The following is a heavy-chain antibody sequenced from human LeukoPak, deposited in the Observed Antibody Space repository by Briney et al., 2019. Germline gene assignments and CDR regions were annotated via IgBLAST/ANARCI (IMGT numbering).Heavy chain of an antibody. CDR2: IYYDAGA. J-gene: IGHJ4*02. Sequence: SETLSLTCTVSGGSVSATNHYWSWLRQHPGKGPEWIAYIYYDAGAYYNPSLESRVTISLDSSANQFPLRLSSVTAADTAVYYCARGSGYLVYWGRGTLVTVSS. CDR3: ARGSGYLVY. CDR1: GGSVSATNHY. V-gene: IGHV4-31*03. D-gene: IGHD3-22*01.